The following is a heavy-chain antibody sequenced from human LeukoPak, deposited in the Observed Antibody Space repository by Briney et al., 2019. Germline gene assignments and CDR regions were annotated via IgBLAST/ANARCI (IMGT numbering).Heavy chain of an antibody. CDR3: ATELKPYYGSGRA. D-gene: IGHD3-10*01. J-gene: IGHJ4*02. Sequence: ASVKVSCKASGYTFTGYYMHWVRQAPGQGLEWMGWINPNSGGTNYAQKFQGRVTMTRDTSISTAYMELSRLRSDDTAVYYCATELKPYYGSGRAWGQGTLVTVSS. V-gene: IGHV1-2*02. CDR2: INPNSGGT. CDR1: GYTFTGYY.